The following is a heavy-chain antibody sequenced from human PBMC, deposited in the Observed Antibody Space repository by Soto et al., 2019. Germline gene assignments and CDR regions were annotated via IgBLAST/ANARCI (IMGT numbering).Heavy chain of an antibody. V-gene: IGHV1-69*04. CDR1: GGTFSSYT. CDR3: ARDHGYCSGGSCYRHYYYYGMDV. CDR2: IIPILGIA. D-gene: IGHD2-15*01. J-gene: IGHJ6*02. Sequence: AASVKVSCKASGGTFSSYTISWVRQAPGQGLEWMGRIIPILGIANYAQKFQGRVTITADKSTSTAYMELSRLRSDDTAVYYCARDHGYCSGGSCYRHYYYYGMDVWGQGTTVTVSS.